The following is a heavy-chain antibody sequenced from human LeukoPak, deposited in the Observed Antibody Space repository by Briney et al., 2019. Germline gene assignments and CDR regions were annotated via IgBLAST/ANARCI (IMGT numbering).Heavy chain of an antibody. J-gene: IGHJ4*02. CDR3: ARAVFSSYYYFDY. V-gene: IGHV3-7*01. CDR1: GFTFSSYW. D-gene: IGHD6-13*01. CDR2: IKQDGSEK. Sequence: SGGSLRLSCAASGFTFSSYWLTWVRQAPGKGLEWVANIKQDGSEKYYVDSVKGRFTVSRDNAKNSLYLQMNSLRAEDTAVYYCARAVFSSYYYFDYWGQGTLVTVSS.